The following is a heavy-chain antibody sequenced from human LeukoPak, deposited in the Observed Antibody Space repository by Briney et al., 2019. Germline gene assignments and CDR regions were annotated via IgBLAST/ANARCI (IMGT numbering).Heavy chain of an antibody. CDR2: INPNSGGR. J-gene: IGHJ5*02. CDR1: GYTFTGYY. D-gene: IGHD2-2*01. CDR3: AREGCSSTNCHVLGDDNWFDP. Sequence: ASVKVSCKASGYTFTGYYMHWVRQAPGQGLEWMAWINPNSGGRNYAQKFQGRVTMTRDTSISTAYMELSRLRSDDTAVYYCAREGCSSTNCHVLGDDNWFDPWGQGTLVTVSS. V-gene: IGHV1-2*02.